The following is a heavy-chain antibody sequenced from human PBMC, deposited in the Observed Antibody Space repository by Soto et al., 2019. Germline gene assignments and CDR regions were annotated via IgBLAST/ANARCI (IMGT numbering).Heavy chain of an antibody. CDR3: ARGATRGNWFDP. Sequence: SETLSLTCAVYGGSFSGYYCSWIRQPPGKGLEWIGEINHSGSTNYNPSLKSRVTISVDTSKNQFSLKLSSVTAADTAVYYCARGATRGNWFDPWGQGTLVTVSS. V-gene: IGHV4-34*01. CDR2: INHSGST. J-gene: IGHJ5*02. CDR1: GGSFSGYY.